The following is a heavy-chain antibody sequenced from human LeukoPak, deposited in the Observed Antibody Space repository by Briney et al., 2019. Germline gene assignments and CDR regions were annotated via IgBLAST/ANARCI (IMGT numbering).Heavy chain of an antibody. V-gene: IGHV3-48*01. CDR1: GFTFSSYS. CDR3: TREPRLADY. D-gene: IGHD1-1*01. Sequence: GGSLRLSCTASGFTFSSYSMNWLRQAPGKGLEYLSYISPSVHDISYADSVKGRFTISRDNAKNSLSLQMNSLRAEDTAVYYFTREPRLADYWGQGTLVTVSS. J-gene: IGHJ4*02. CDR2: ISPSVHDI.